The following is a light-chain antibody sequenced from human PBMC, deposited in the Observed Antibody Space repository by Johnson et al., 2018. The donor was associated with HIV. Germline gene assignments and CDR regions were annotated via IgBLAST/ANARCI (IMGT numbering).Light chain of an antibody. Sequence: QSVLTQPPSVSATPGQKVTISCSGSSSNIENNYVSWYQQLPETAPKLLIYENNKRPSGIPDRFSGSKSGTSATLGVTGLQTGDEADYFCGTWDSSLSASYVFGTGTKVTVL. CDR3: GTWDSSLSASYV. CDR2: ENN. J-gene: IGLJ1*01. CDR1: SSNIENNY. V-gene: IGLV1-51*02.